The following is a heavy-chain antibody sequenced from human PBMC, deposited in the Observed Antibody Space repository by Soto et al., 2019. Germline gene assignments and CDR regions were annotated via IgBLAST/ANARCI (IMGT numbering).Heavy chain of an antibody. J-gene: IGHJ1*01. CDR3: ARGAGDRYEGNGALGQR. CDR1: GFTFSGYW. Sequence: EVQLVESGGGLVQPGASLTLSCAAAGFTFSGYWMHWVRQAPGKGLVWVSRIKRDGSGPYYADSVQGRLTISRDNAKNRRFPQSNSLLFEETAVYNCARGAGDRYEGNGALGQRWGQGDLGTVCS. D-gene: IGHD4-17*01. V-gene: IGHV3-74*01. CDR2: IKRDGSGP.